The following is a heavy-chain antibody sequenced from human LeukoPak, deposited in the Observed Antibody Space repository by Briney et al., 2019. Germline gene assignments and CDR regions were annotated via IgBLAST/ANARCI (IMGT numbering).Heavy chain of an antibody. V-gene: IGHV1-3*01. CDR2: INAGNGNT. CDR3: ARQGYCSSTSCRGMDV. J-gene: IGHJ6*02. Sequence: ASVKVSCKASGYTFTSYAMHWVRQAPGQRLEWMGWINAGNGNTKYSQKFQGRVTITRDTSASTAYMELSSLRSEDTAVYYCARQGYCSSTSCRGMDVWGQGTTVTVSS. CDR1: GYTFTSYA. D-gene: IGHD2-2*01.